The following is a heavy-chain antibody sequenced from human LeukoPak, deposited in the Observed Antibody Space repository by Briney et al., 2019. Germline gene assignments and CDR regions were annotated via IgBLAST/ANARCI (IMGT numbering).Heavy chain of an antibody. CDR2: IIPILGIA. Sequence: SVKVSCKATGGTFSSYANSWVRQAPGQGLEWMGRIIPILGIANYAQKFQGRVTITADKSTSTAYMELSSLRSEDTAVYYCAREQLERQGSLDYWGQGTLVTVSS. CDR1: GGTFSSYA. V-gene: IGHV1-69*04. J-gene: IGHJ4*02. D-gene: IGHD1-1*01. CDR3: AREQLERQGSLDY.